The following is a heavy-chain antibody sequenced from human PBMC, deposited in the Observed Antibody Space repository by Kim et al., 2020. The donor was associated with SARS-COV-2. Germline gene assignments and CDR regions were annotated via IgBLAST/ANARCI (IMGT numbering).Heavy chain of an antibody. D-gene: IGHD3-22*01. V-gene: IGHV3-15*01. CDR3: TTDVYYDSSGYFY. J-gene: IGHJ4*02. Sequence: YAAPVKGRFTISRDDSKNTLYLQMNSLKTEDTAVYYCTTDVYYDSSGYFYWGQGTLVTVSS.